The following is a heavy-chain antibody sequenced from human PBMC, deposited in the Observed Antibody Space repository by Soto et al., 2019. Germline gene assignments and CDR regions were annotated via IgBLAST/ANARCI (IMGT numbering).Heavy chain of an antibody. CDR3: ARGVEPRLVLDY. CDR2: TYYRSKWYN. Sequence: SQTLSLTCAISGDSVSSNSAAWNWIRQSPSRGLEWLGRTYYRSKWYNDYAVSGKSRITINPDTSKNQFSLQLNSVTPEAPAVYYCARGVEPRLVLDYWGQGTLVTVSS. V-gene: IGHV6-1*01. J-gene: IGHJ4*02. CDR1: GDSVSSNSAA. D-gene: IGHD6-19*01.